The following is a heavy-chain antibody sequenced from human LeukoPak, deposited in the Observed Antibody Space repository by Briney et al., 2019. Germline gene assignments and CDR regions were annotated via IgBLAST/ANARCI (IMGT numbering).Heavy chain of an antibody. V-gene: IGHV4-34*01. J-gene: IGHJ3*02. CDR3: ARHRSYRDAFDI. CDR2: INHSGST. D-gene: IGHD1-26*01. CDR1: GGSFSGYY. Sequence: SETLSLTCAVYGGSFSGYYWSWIRQPPGKGLEWIGEINHSGSTNYNPSLKSRVTISVDTSKNQFSLKLSSVTAADTAVYYCARHRSYRDAFDIWGQGTMVTVSS.